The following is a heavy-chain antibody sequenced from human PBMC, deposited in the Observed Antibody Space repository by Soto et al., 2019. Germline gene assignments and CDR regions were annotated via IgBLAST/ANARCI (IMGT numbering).Heavy chain of an antibody. Sequence: LRLSCAASGFTFRSYAMSWVRQAPGKGLGWLSAISGSGGSTYYADSVKGRFTISRDNSKNTLYLQMNSLRAEDTAVYYCAKDSGSSTSCYGDYWGQGTLVTVSS. CDR1: GFTFRSYA. CDR2: ISGSGGST. J-gene: IGHJ4*02. CDR3: AKDSGSSTSCYGDY. V-gene: IGHV3-23*01. D-gene: IGHD2-2*01.